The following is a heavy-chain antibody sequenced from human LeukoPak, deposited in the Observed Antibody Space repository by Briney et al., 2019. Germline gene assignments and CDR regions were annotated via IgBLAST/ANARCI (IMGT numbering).Heavy chain of an antibody. V-gene: IGHV4-59*12. CDR2: IYYSGST. CDR1: GGSISSYY. J-gene: IGHJ5*02. D-gene: IGHD6-19*01. CDR3: ARGQSSGWYTRFDP. Sequence: SETLSLTCTVSGGSISSYYWSWIRQPPGKGLEWIGYIYYSGSTNYNPSLKSRVTISVDTSKNQFSLKLSSVTAADTAVYYCARGQSSGWYTRFDPWGQGTLVTVSS.